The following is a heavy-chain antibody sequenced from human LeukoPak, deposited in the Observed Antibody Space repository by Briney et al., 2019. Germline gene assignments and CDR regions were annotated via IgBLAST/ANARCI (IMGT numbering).Heavy chain of an antibody. Sequence: GRSLRLSCAASGFTFSSYAMHWVRQAPGKGLEWVAVISYDGSNKYYADSVKGRFTISRDSSKNTLYLQMNSLRAEDTAVYYCARLVDTAMVWGQGTLVTVSS. V-gene: IGHV3-30-3*01. CDR3: ARLVDTAMV. D-gene: IGHD5-18*01. J-gene: IGHJ4*02. CDR2: ISYDGSNK. CDR1: GFTFSSYA.